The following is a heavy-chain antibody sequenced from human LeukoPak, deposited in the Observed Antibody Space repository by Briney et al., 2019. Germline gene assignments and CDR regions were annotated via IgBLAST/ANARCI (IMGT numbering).Heavy chain of an antibody. D-gene: IGHD2-15*01. CDR3: ARDRDYQRYCSGGSCYSRSHYYYYMDV. V-gene: IGHV4-34*01. J-gene: IGHJ6*03. CDR1: GGSFSGYY. CDR2: INHSGST. Sequence: SETLSLTCAVYGGSFSGYYWSWIRQPPGKGLEWIGEINHSGSTNYNPSLKSRVTISVDTSKNQFSLKLSSVTAADTAVYYCARDRDYQRYCSGGSCYSRSHYYYYMDVWGKGTTVTVSS.